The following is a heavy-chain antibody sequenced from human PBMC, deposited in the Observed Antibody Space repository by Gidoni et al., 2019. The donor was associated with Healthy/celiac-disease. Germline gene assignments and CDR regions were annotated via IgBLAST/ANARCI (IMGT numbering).Heavy chain of an antibody. CDR2: IYYSGRT. Sequence: QVQLQESGTGLVTPSATLSLTCTVSGGSISSYYCSWIRQPPGKGLEWIGYIYYSGRTNYNPDIKSRVTIAVDKSKNQFSLKRSSVTAADTAVDHCARGDITALHYFDYWGQGTLVTVSS. CDR1: GGSISSYY. D-gene: IGHD5-12*01. CDR3: ARGDITALHYFDY. V-gene: IGHV4-59*01. J-gene: IGHJ4*02.